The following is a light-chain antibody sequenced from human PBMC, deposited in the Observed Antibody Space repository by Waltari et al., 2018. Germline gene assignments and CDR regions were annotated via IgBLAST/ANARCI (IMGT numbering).Light chain of an antibody. CDR3: QQYYAYPGT. Sequence: AIRMTQSPSSLSASTGDRVTITCRAIQGISSYLGWYQQKPGKAPKLLIYAGSTLQSGVPSRFSGSGFGTDFTLTITCLQSEDFATYYCQQYYAYPGTFGQGTKVEI. CDR2: AGS. V-gene: IGKV1-8*01. J-gene: IGKJ1*01. CDR1: QGISSY.